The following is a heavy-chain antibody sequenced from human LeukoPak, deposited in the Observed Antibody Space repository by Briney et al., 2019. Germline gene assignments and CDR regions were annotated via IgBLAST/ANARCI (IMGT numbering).Heavy chain of an antibody. CDR2: ISSSSSYT. CDR3: ARGGLEAYFDY. CDR1: GIPFSDFY. J-gene: IGHJ4*02. D-gene: IGHD3-10*01. Sequence: GGSLRLSCVVSGIPFSDFYMNWIRQAPGKGLEWISYISSSSSYTDYAESVKGRFTISRDNAKSALYLEMNDLRVEDTAVYFCARGGLEAYFDYWGQGTLVTVSS. V-gene: IGHV3-11*05.